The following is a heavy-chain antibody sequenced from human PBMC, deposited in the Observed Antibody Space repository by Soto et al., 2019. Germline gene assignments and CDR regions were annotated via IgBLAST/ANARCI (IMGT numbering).Heavy chain of an antibody. D-gene: IGHD3-10*01. CDR1: GYTFTSYG. CDR2: ISSYNDNT. V-gene: IGHV1-18*01. Sequence: QIQLVQSGPEVRKPGDSVKVSCKASGYTFTSYGIIWVRQAPGQGLEWLGWISSYNDNTNYAQKPQGRDTLTTDSATRTAYIVRRNLRPDATAGYFCARNCYYYGAGMFSPPRFYGMGVWGQGTTVTVSS. J-gene: IGHJ6*02. CDR3: ARNCYYYGAGMFSPPRFYGMGV.